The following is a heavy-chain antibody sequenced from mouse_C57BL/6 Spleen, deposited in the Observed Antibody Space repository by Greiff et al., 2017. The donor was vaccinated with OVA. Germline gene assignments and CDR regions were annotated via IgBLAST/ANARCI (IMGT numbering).Heavy chain of an antibody. V-gene: IGHV1-74*01. J-gene: IGHJ3*01. CDR2: IHPSDSDT. CDR1: GYTFTSYW. Sequence: QVQLQQPGAELVKPGASVKVSCKASGYTFTSYWMHWVKQRPGQGLEWIGRIHPSDSDTNYNQKFKGKATLTVDKSSSTAYMQLSSLTSEDSAVYYCAIGRVYDYDAGFAYWGQGTLVTVSA. CDR3: AIGRVYDYDAGFAY. D-gene: IGHD2-4*01.